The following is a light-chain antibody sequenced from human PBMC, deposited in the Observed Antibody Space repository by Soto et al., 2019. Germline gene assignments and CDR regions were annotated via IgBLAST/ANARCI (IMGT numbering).Light chain of an antibody. V-gene: IGKV3-11*01. Sequence: EIVLTQSPGTLSLSPGERATLSCRASQSVSNNYLAWYQQKPGQGPRLLIYDVSNRATGIPARFSGSGSGTDFTLTISSLEREDFAVYYCQQRYIWLTFGGGTKVDI. CDR1: QSVSNNY. CDR3: QQRYIWLT. J-gene: IGKJ4*01. CDR2: DVS.